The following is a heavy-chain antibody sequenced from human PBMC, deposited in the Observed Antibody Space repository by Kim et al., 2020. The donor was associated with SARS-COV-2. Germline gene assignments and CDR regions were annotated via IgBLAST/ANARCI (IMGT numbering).Heavy chain of an antibody. Sequence: TKYSHKFQGRVTITRDPSASTAYMELSSLRSEDTAVYYCARGARGLYMDVWGKGTTVTVSS. J-gene: IGHJ6*03. D-gene: IGHD2-21*02. CDR2: T. CDR3: ARGARGLYMDV. V-gene: IGHV1-3*01.